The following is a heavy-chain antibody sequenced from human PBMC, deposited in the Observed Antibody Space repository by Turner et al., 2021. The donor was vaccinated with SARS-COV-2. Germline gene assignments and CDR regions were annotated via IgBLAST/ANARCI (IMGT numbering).Heavy chain of an antibody. CDR1: GFPFSSYA. CDR2: ISGSGGRT. CDR3: AKGYDSSGDYSARGGLFCDY. D-gene: IGHD3-22*01. J-gene: IGHJ4*02. V-gene: IGHV3-23*01. Sequence: EVQLLESGGGLVQPGGSLRLSCAASGFPFSSYAMSWVRQAPGKGLELVSAISGSGGRTYYADSVKGRFTISRDNSKNTLYLQMNSLRAEDTAVYYCAKGYDSSGDYSARGGLFCDYWGQGTLVTVSS.